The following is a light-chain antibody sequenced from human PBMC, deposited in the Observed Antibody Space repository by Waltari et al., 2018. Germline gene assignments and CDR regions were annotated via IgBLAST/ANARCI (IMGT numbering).Light chain of an antibody. CDR3: QRRGHWPPGAT. V-gene: IGKV3-11*01. Sequence: EIVLTQSPATLSLSPGERATLSCRASQSVSRYLAWYQQKPGQAPRLLLYDASNRATGITARFSGSGSGTDFTLTISSLEPEDFAVYYCQRRGHWPPGATFGPGTRVDIK. CDR1: QSVSRY. J-gene: IGKJ3*01. CDR2: DAS.